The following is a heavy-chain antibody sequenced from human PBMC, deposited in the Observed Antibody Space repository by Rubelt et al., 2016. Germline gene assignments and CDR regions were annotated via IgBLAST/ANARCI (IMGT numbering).Heavy chain of an antibody. Sequence: QITLKESGPTLVKPTQTPTLIYTFSGFSLSTSGVGVGWIRQPPGKALEWLALIYWDDDKRYSPSLKSRLTITKDTSKNQVVLTITNMDPVDTATYYCAPTICGVVYHRHAAFDIWGQGTMVTVSS. V-gene: IGHV2-5*02. CDR3: APTICGVVYHRHAAFDI. D-gene: IGHD3-3*01. J-gene: IGHJ3*02. CDR1: GFSLSTSGVG. CDR2: IYWDDDK.